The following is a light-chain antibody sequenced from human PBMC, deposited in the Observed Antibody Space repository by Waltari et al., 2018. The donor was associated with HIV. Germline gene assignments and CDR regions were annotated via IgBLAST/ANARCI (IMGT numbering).Light chain of an antibody. CDR2: VIS. CDR1: PGVGSL. Sequence: DIQVTQSPSSVSASVGDRVTITCRASPGVGSLLAWYQQRPGKAPKLLFYVISTLESGVPSRFSGSGSWTDFTLTINSLQPEDFTTYYCQQSNIFPLTFGGGTKVEIK. V-gene: IGKV1-12*01. J-gene: IGKJ4*01. CDR3: QQSNIFPLT.